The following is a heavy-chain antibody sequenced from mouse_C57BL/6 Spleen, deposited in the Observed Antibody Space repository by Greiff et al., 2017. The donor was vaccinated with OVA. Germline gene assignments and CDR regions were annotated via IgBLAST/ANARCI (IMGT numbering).Heavy chain of an antibody. Sequence: QVQLQQSGAELVKPGASVKMSCKASGYTFTSYWITWVKQRPGQGLEWIGDIYPGSGSTNYNEKFKSKATLTVDTSSSTAYMQLSSLTSEDSAVYYCARSNSNDVRDFDYWGQGTTLTVSS. CDR1: GYTFTSYW. V-gene: IGHV1-55*01. D-gene: IGHD2-12*01. CDR3: ARSNSNDVRDFDY. CDR2: IYPGSGST. J-gene: IGHJ2*01.